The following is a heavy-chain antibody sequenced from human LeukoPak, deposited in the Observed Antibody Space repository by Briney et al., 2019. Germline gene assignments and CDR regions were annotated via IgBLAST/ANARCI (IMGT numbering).Heavy chain of an antibody. CDR3: VTGSSERDYYDSGTYYLGDS. V-gene: IGHV1-24*01. CDR1: GAILIELS. CDR2: FDSEDGKT. Sequence: ASVKVSCKVSGAILIELSIHWVRQSPGKGLEWMGGFDSEDGKTKAAQSFLDRVSLTEDTSLATAYMELRSLTSEDTAVYYCVTGSSERDYYDSGTYYLGDSWGQGTLVTVSS. J-gene: IGHJ4*02. D-gene: IGHD3-10*01.